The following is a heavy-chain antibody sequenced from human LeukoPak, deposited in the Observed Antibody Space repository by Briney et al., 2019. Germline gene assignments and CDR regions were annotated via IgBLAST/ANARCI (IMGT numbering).Heavy chain of an antibody. CDR2: NYHSGIT. V-gene: IGHV4-39*01. J-gene: IGHJ4*02. D-gene: IGHD6-13*01. Sequence: SSETLSLTCTVSGGSISSSSYYWGWIRQPPGKGLEWIGSNYHSGITYYNPSLKSRVTISVDTSKNQFSLRLSSVTAADTAVYYCARSSSWSSPDYWGQGTLVTVSS. CDR1: GGSISSSSYY. CDR3: ARSSSWSSPDY.